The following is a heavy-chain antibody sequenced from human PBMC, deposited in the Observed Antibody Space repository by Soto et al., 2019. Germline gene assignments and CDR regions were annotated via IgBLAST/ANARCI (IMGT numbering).Heavy chain of an antibody. V-gene: IGHV6-1*01. CDR3: ARDRLLRSGTGYYYYYGMDV. Sequence: SQTLSLTCAISGDSVSSNSAAWNWIRQSPSRGLEWLGRTYYRSKWYNDYAVSVKSRITINPDTSKNQFSLQLNSVTPEDTAVYYCARDRLLRSGTGYYYYYGMDVWGQGTTVTVCS. D-gene: IGHD3-22*01. CDR2: TYYRSKWYN. J-gene: IGHJ6*02. CDR1: GDSVSSNSAA.